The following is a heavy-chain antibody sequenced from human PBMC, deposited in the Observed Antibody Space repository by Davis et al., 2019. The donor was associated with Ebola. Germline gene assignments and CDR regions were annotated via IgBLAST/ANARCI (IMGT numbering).Heavy chain of an antibody. D-gene: IGHD1-26*01. CDR3: ARESGGGIDY. CDR1: GFNFGEYA. V-gene: IGHV3-49*04. J-gene: IGHJ4*02. CDR2: IGNKAYGGTT. Sequence: GGSLRLSCTASGFNFGEYALTWVRQTPRKGLEWVGFIGNKAYGGTTEYAASVKGRFTISRDDSGNIAYLQINSLKIEDTAVYYCARESGGGIDYWGQGTLVTVSS.